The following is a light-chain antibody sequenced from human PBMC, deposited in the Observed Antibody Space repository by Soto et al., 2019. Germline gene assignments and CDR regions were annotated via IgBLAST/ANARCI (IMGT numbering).Light chain of an antibody. V-gene: IGLV2-23*01. CDR3: CSYASSSRNYV. CDR1: SSDVGGYNL. Sequence: QSVLTQPASVSGSPGQPITISCTGTSSDVGGYNLVSWYQQHPGKAPTLIIYHGSMRPSWVSVRFSGCYSGNTASLAISGLQAEDDADYYCCSYASSSRNYVFGTGTKVTVL. J-gene: IGLJ1*01. CDR2: HGS.